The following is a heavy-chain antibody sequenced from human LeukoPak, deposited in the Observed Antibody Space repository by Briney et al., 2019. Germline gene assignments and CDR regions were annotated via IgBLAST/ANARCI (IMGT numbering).Heavy chain of an antibody. V-gene: IGHV1-2*02. CDR3: ARDRIIAVHDAFDI. CDR2: INPNSGGT. Sequence: ASVKVSCKASGYTFTGYYMHWVRQAPGQGLEWMGWINPNSGGTNYAQKFQGRVTMTRDTSISTAYMELSRLRSGDTAVYYCARDRIIAVHDAFDIWGQGTMVTVSS. J-gene: IGHJ3*02. CDR1: GYTFTGYY. D-gene: IGHD6-13*01.